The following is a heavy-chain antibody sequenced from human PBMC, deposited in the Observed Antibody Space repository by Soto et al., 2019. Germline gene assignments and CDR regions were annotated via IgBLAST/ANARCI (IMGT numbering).Heavy chain of an antibody. CDR3: ARAWRVPAAFLHYGMDV. V-gene: IGHV3-48*02. J-gene: IGHJ6*02. Sequence: GSLRLSCAASGFTFSSYSMNWVRQAPGKGLEWVSYISSSGSTIYYADSVKGRFTISRDNAKNSLYLQMNSLRDEDTAVYYCARAWRVPAAFLHYGMDVWGQGTTVTVSS. D-gene: IGHD2-2*01. CDR2: ISSSGSTI. CDR1: GFTFSSYS.